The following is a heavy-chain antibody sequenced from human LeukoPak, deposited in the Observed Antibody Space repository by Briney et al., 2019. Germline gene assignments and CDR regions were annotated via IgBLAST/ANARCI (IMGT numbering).Heavy chain of an antibody. Sequence: ASVKVSCKASGYTFTGYYMHWVRQAPGQGLEWMGWINPNSGGTNYAQKFQGRVTMTRDTSISTAYMELSRLRSDDTAVYYCARPTRAYGLYYFDYWGQGTLVTVSS. V-gene: IGHV1-2*02. J-gene: IGHJ4*02. D-gene: IGHD3-10*01. CDR1: GYTFTGYY. CDR3: ARPTRAYGLYYFDY. CDR2: INPNSGGT.